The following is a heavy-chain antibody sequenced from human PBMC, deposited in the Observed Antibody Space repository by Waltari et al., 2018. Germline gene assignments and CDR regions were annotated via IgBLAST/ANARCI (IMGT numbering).Heavy chain of an antibody. V-gene: IGHV4-31*03. CDR1: GGSISSGGYY. CDR2: IDYRGGP. Sequence: QVQLQESGPGLVKPSQTLSLTCTVSGGSISSGGYYWSWIRQHPGKGLEWIGYIDYRGGPNYTPSLKSRVTISVDTSKNQFSLKLSSVTAADTAVYYCASSYYDSSGYSKAHIWGQGTMVTVSS. CDR3: ASSYYDSSGYSKAHI. J-gene: IGHJ3*02. D-gene: IGHD3-22*01.